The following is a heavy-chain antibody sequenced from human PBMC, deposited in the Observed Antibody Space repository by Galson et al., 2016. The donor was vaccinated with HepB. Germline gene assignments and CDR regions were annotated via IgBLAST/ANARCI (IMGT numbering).Heavy chain of an antibody. CDR3: ARRHEYCPPVGCSVDY. Sequence: SLRLSCAASGFTFSNYGMHWVRQAPGKGLEWVAADSMDGRRKFYADSAKGLVTISRDNSNSMLFLQMSSLRADDTAVYYCARRHEYCPPVGCSVDYWGQGTLVSVSS. D-gene: IGHD2/OR15-2a*01. V-gene: IGHV3-30*03. CDR2: DSMDGRRK. J-gene: IGHJ4*02. CDR1: GFTFSNYG.